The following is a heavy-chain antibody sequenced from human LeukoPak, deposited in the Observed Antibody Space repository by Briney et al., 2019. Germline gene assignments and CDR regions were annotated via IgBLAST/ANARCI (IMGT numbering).Heavy chain of an antibody. V-gene: IGHV1-58*01. CDR1: GFTFTSSA. D-gene: IGHD5-18*01. J-gene: IGHJ6*03. CDR2: IVVGSGNT. CDR3: AAILGYSYGPGDYYYYMDV. Sequence: SVKVSCKASGFTFTSSAVQWVRQACGQRLEWIGWIVVGSGNTNYAQKFQERVTITRDMSTSTAYMELSSLRSEDTAVYYCAAILGYSYGPGDYYYYMDVWGKGTTVTVSS.